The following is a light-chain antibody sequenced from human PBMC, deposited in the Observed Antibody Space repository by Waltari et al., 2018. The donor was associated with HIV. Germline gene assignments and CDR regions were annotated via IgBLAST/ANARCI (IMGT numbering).Light chain of an antibody. J-gene: IGLJ2*01. CDR1: TGAVTSGHS. CDR3: LLSYGGPRV. V-gene: IGLV7-46*01. CDR2: DTS. Sequence: QAVVTQEPSLTVSPGGTVTPTCGPSTGAVTSGHSPYWFQQRPGQAPRTLIHDTSNKHSWTPARFSGSLLGGKAALTLSGAQPEDEAEYYCLLSYGGPRVFGGGTKLTVL.